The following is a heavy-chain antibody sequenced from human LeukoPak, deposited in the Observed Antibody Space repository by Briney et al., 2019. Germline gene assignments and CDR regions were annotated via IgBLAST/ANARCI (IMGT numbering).Heavy chain of an antibody. Sequence: GGSLRLSCAASGFTFSSYWMSWVRQAPGNGLEWVANIKQDGSEKYYVDSVKGRFTISRDNAKNSLYLQMNSLRAEDTAVYYCARPIKNTVTTIGYWGQGTLVTVSS. CDR3: ARPIKNTVTTIGY. CDR1: GFTFSSYW. CDR2: IKQDGSEK. V-gene: IGHV3-7*04. D-gene: IGHD4-17*01. J-gene: IGHJ4*02.